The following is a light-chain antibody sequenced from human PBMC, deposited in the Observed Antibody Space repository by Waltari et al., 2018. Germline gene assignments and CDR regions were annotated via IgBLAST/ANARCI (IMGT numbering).Light chain of an antibody. CDR1: SSDVGAYTY. J-gene: IGLJ1*01. V-gene: IGLV2-8*01. CDR2: EVT. CDR3: TSYAGSKNV. Sequence: QSPLTQPPSASGSPGQSVTISCTGTSSDVGAYTYVSWYQQHPGKGPKLMIYEVTKRPPGFPDRFSGSKSGNTASLTVSGLQAEDEADYYCTSYAGSKNVFGTGTKVTVL.